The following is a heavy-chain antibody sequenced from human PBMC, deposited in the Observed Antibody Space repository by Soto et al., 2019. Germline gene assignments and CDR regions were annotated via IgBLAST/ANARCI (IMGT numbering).Heavy chain of an antibody. CDR1: GFTFSSYA. CDR2: ISGSGGST. D-gene: IGHD3-10*01. CDR3: AKDHRGPDYYYGMDV. J-gene: IGHJ6*02. Sequence: EVQLLESGGGLVQPGGSLRLSCAASGFTFSSYAMSWVRQAPGKGLEWVSAISGSGGSTYYADSVKGRFTISRDNSKNTLYLQMNRLRAEDTAVYYCAKDHRGPDYYYGMDVWGQGTTVTVSS. V-gene: IGHV3-23*01.